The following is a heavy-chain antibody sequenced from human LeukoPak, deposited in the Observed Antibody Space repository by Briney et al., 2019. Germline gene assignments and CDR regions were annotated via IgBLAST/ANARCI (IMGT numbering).Heavy chain of an antibody. Sequence: GGSLRLSCAASGFTFSTYAVHWVRQAPGKGLEWVSAISVSGGRTYYADSVKGRFTISRDNSKNTLYLQMNGLRGEDTAVYYCAKGRYNDNVSAGSYVWGRGTMVTVSS. J-gene: IGHJ3*01. D-gene: IGHD6-13*01. CDR1: GFTFSTYA. CDR3: AKGRYNDNVSAGSYV. CDR2: ISVSGGRT. V-gene: IGHV3-23*01.